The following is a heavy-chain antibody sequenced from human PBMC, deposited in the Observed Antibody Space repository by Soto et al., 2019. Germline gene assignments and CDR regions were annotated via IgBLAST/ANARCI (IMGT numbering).Heavy chain of an antibody. V-gene: IGHV4-59*01. CDR1: GGSISSYY. CDR3: ARGEVVGYMDV. Sequence: TAETLSLTCTVSGGSISSYYWSWIRQPPGKGLEWIGYIYYSGSTNYNPSLKSRVTISVDTSKNQFSLKLSSVTAADTAVYYCARGEVVGYMDVWGKGTTVTVSS. CDR2: IYYSGST. J-gene: IGHJ6*03. D-gene: IGHD2-2*01.